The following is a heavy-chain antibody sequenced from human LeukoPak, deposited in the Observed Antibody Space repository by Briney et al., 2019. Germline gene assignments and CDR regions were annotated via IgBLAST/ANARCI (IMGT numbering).Heavy chain of an antibody. CDR2: ISSDGSNK. Sequence: PGGSLRLSCAASGFTFSSYAMHWVRQAPGKGLEWVADISSDGSNKYYADSVKGRFTISRDNSKNTLYLQMNSLRAEDTAVYYCATHYYDSSGQYQGRAFDIWGQGTMVTVSS. J-gene: IGHJ3*02. V-gene: IGHV3-30*04. CDR1: GFTFSSYA. D-gene: IGHD3-22*01. CDR3: ATHYYDSSGQYQGRAFDI.